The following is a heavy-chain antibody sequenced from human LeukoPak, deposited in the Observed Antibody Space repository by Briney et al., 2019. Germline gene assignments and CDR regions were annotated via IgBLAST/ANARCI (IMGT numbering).Heavy chain of an antibody. Sequence: PGGSLRLSCAASGFTFHDYAMHWVRQVPGKGLEWVSLISGDGGDTYYADSVKGRFAISRDNSKNSLYLQMDGLRTEDTALYYCAKDKGGQWLVLSDGMDVWGQGTTVTVSS. J-gene: IGHJ6*02. V-gene: IGHV3-43*02. CDR3: AKDKGGQWLVLSDGMDV. D-gene: IGHD6-19*01. CDR2: ISGDGGDT. CDR1: GFTFHDYA.